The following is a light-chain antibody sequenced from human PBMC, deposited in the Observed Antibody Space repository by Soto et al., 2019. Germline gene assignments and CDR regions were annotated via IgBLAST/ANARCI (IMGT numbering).Light chain of an antibody. CDR3: QQYERWPPLT. CDR2: GTS. V-gene: IGKV3-20*01. CDR1: QSVGRSY. Sequence: EIVLSQSPGTLSLSPGEIVTLSCRASQSVGRSYLAWYQQKPAQAPRLLIYGTSNRATGTPDRFSGRGSGTEFTLTISSLQSEDFAVYYCQQYERWPPLTFGGGTKVDIK. J-gene: IGKJ4*01.